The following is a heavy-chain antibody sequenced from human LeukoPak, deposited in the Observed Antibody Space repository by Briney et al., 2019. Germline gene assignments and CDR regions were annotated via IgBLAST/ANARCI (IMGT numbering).Heavy chain of an antibody. J-gene: IGHJ4*02. CDR3: ARDLIVEGTAILGY. CDR1: GFTFSSYW. V-gene: IGHV3-21*01. Sequence: GGSLRLSCAASGFTFSSYWMNWVRQAPGKGLEWVSSISSSSTHLYHADSVKGRFAISRDNARNSLYLQMNSLRAEDTAVYYCARDLIVEGTAILGYWGQGTLVTVSS. CDR2: ISSSSTHL. D-gene: IGHD1-26*01.